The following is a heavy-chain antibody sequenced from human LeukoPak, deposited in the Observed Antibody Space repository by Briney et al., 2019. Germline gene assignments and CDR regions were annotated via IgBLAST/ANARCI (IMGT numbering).Heavy chain of an antibody. V-gene: IGHV3-53*01. Sequence: PSETLPLTCTVSGGSISSSSYYWGWVRQAPGKGLEWVSVIYSGGSTYYADSVKGRFTISRDNAKNSLYLQMNSLRAEDTAVYYCARGSYDSSGYYYAGDDYYFDYWGQGTLVTVSS. CDR1: GGSISSSSYY. J-gene: IGHJ4*02. CDR3: ARGSYDSSGYYYAGDDYYFDY. CDR2: IYSGGST. D-gene: IGHD3-22*01.